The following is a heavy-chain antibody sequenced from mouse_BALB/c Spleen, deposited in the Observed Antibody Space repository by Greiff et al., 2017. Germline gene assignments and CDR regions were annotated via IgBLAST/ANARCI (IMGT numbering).Heavy chain of an antibody. V-gene: IGHV3-8*02. CDR1: GDSITSGY. Sequence: VQLKESGPSLVKPSQTLSLTCSVTGDSITSGYWNWIRKFPGNKLEYMGYISYSGSTYYNPSLKSRISITRDTSKNQYYLQLNSVTTEDTATYYCARSPMITTGPYFDYWGQGTTLTVSS. J-gene: IGHJ2*01. CDR2: ISYSGST. D-gene: IGHD2-4*01. CDR3: ARSPMITTGPYFDY.